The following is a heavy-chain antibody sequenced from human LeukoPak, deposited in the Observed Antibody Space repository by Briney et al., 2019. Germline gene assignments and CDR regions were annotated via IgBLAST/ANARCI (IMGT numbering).Heavy chain of an antibody. CDR3: ARGVGYCSSTSCYWWFDP. Sequence: GGSLRLSCAASGFTFSSYWMHWVRQAPEKGLVWVSRINSDGSSTGYADSVKGRFTISRDNAKNTLYLQMNSLRAEDTAVYYCARGVGYCSSTSCYWWFDPWGQGTLVTVSS. CDR2: INSDGSST. CDR1: GFTFSSYW. V-gene: IGHV3-74*01. D-gene: IGHD2-2*01. J-gene: IGHJ5*02.